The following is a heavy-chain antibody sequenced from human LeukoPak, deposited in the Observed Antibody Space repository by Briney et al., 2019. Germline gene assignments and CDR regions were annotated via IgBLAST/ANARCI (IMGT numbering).Heavy chain of an antibody. Sequence: PSETLSLTCAVYGGSFSGYYWGWIRQPPGKGLEWIGSIYHSGSTYYNPSLKSRVTISVDTSKNQFSLKLSFVTAADTAVYYCARGDFGSDYYYYGMDVWGQGTTVTVSS. D-gene: IGHD3-10*01. V-gene: IGHV4-38-2*01. CDR3: ARGDFGSDYYYYGMDV. CDR2: IYHSGST. J-gene: IGHJ6*02. CDR1: GGSFSGYY.